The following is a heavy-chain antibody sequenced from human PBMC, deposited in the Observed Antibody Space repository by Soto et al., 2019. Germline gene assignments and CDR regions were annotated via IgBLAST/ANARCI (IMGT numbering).Heavy chain of an antibody. CDR2: ISYDGTNK. J-gene: IGHJ4*02. CDR3: ARDPKSSGGQNWAFNYFDS. D-gene: IGHD7-27*01. CDR1: GFSFSISP. V-gene: IGHV3-30-3*01. Sequence: QVQLVESGGGVVQPGRSLRLSCAASGFSFSISPMHWVRQAPGKGPEWVALISYDGTNKFYADSVNGRFTISRDNSKSKLYLQVESLRPEAAAVYYCARDPKSSGGQNWAFNYFDSWGQGTLVTVSS.